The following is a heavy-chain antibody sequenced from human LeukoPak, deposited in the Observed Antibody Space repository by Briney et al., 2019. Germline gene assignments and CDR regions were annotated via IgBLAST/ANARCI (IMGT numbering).Heavy chain of an antibody. CDR1: GYTFSNYG. Sequence: VASVKVSCKASGYTFSNYGISWVRQAPGQGLEWMGWISAYNGNTNYAQKLQGRVTMTTDTSTSTAYMELRSLRSDDTAVYYCARDTQLYYYDSSGYLLWGQGTLVTVSS. CDR3: ARDTQLYYYDSSGYLL. J-gene: IGHJ4*02. CDR2: ISAYNGNT. V-gene: IGHV1-18*01. D-gene: IGHD3-22*01.